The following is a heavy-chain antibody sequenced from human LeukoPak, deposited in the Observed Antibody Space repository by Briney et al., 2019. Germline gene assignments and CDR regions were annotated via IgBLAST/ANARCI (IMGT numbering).Heavy chain of an antibody. CDR1: GYTFTNYY. D-gene: IGHD6-13*01. Sequence: GASVKVSCTASGYTFTNYYMHWVRQAPGQGLEWMGWINPNSGGTNYAQKFQGRVTMTRDTSISTAYMELSRLRSDDTAVYYCAREGIAAAGSSFDYWGQGTLVTVSS. CDR2: INPNSGGT. V-gene: IGHV1-2*02. J-gene: IGHJ4*02. CDR3: AREGIAAAGSSFDY.